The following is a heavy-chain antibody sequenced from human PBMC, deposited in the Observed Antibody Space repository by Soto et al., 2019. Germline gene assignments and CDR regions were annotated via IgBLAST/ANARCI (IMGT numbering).Heavy chain of an antibody. CDR2: INSDGSST. J-gene: IGHJ4*02. CDR1: GFTFSSYW. V-gene: IGHV3-74*01. D-gene: IGHD6-19*01. CDR3: AVAVAGPTAIGY. Sequence: EVQLVESGGGLVQPGGSLRLSCAASGFTFSSYWMHWVRQAPGKGLECVSRINSDGSSTSYADSVKGRFTISRDNAKNTRYLEMNSLRAEDTAVYYCAVAVAGPTAIGYWGQGTLVTVSS.